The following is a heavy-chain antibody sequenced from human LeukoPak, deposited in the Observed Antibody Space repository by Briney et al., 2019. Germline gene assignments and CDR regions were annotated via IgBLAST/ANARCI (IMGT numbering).Heavy chain of an antibody. CDR3: ARWGSIAVARFDY. J-gene: IGHJ4*02. CDR2: IYYTGST. Sequence: SETLSLTCTVSGGSISNYYWSWIRQPPGKGLEWIGYIYYTGSTNYNPSLTSRVNISVDTSKNQFSLNLTSVTAADTAVYYCARWGSIAVARFDYWGQGALVTVSS. D-gene: IGHD6-6*01. CDR1: GGSISNYY. V-gene: IGHV4-59*01.